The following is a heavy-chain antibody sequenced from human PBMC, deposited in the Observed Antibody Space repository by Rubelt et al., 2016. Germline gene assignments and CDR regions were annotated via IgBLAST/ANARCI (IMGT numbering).Heavy chain of an antibody. J-gene: IGHJ4*02. Sequence: GGALVQPGGSLRLSCAASGFSFRTYAMTWVRQAPGKGLEGVSSVSGGGGGSVYYADSVKGRFTISRDNSKNTLYLQMNSLRAEDTAVYYCAKDQGSTCYSGIDYWGQGTLVTVSS. CDR2: VSGGGGGSV. CDR3: AKDQGSTCYSGIDY. V-gene: IGHV3-23*01. CDR1: GFSFRTYA. D-gene: IGHD2-21*02.